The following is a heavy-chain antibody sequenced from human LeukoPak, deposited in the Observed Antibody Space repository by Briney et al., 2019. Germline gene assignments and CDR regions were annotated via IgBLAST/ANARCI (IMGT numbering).Heavy chain of an antibody. CDR2: IYYSGST. CDR1: GGSISSYY. J-gene: IGHJ4*02. D-gene: IGHD2-2*01. CDR3: ARKSFHTSSYDY. Sequence: SETLSLTCTVSGGSISSYYWSWIRQPPGKGLEWIGYIYYSGSTNYNPSLKSRVTISLDTSKNQFFLNLSSVTAADTAVYYCARKSFHTSSYDYWGQGTLVTVSS. V-gene: IGHV4-59*01.